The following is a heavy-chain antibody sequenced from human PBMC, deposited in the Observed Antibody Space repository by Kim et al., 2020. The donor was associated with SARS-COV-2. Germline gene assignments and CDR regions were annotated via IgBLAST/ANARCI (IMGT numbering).Heavy chain of an antibody. CDR3: ARDADTSGRYGSFDY. J-gene: IGHJ4*02. CDR1: GFAFSYFG. CDR2: AWYDGIRK. D-gene: IGHD3-22*01. Sequence: GGSLRLSCVASGFAFSYFGIHWVRQAPDKGLEWVAVAWYDGIRKNYADSVRGRFTVSKDNSKNTVCLQMDGLRVEDTAIYYCARDADTSGRYGSFDYWGQGTLVTVSS. V-gene: IGHV3-33*01.